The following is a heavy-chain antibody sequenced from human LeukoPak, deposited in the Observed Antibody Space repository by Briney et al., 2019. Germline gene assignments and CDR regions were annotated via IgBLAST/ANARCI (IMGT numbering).Heavy chain of an antibody. CDR1: GFTFSSYG. CDR3: AEDIAAAGDY. D-gene: IGHD6-13*01. Sequence: GRSLRLSCVASGFTFSSYGMHCVRQTPGKGLEWGAVISYDGSKEYFADSVKGRFTISRDNSTNTLYLKMNSLRAEDTAIYYCAEDIAAAGDYWGQGTLVTVSS. V-gene: IGHV3-30*18. CDR2: ISYDGSKE. J-gene: IGHJ4*02.